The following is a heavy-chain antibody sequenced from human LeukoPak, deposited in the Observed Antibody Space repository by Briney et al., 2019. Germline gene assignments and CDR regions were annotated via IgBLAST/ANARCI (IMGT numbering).Heavy chain of an antibody. CDR1: GFTVSSNY. J-gene: IGHJ4*02. CDR3: AREDYVWGSYRSSGSD. V-gene: IGHV3-66*01. D-gene: IGHD3-16*02. CDR2: IYSGGST. Sequence: GGSLRLSCAASGFTVSSNYMSWVRQAPGKGLEWVSVIYSGGSTYYADSVKGRFTISRDDSKNTLYLQMNSLRAEDTAVYYCAREDYVWGSYRSSGSDWGQGALVTVSS.